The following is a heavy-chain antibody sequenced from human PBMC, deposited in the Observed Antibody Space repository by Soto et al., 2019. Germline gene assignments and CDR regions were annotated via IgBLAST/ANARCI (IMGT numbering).Heavy chain of an antibody. D-gene: IGHD2-2*01. CDR3: ATDPDCSSTSCPLGY. Sequence: GESLKSSCKGSGNILSNYWIAWVRQMPGKGLEWMGIVYLDDSDARYSPSFKGQVSISADKSISTAFLQWSSLKASDTAIYYCATDPDCSSTSCPLGYWGQGTLVTVSS. V-gene: IGHV5-51*01. CDR1: GNILSNYW. CDR2: VYLDDSDA. J-gene: IGHJ4*02.